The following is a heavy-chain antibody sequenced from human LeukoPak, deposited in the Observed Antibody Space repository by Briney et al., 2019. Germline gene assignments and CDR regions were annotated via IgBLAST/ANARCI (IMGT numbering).Heavy chain of an antibody. CDR3: AGDPRDY. CDR1: GYTFTNFG. J-gene: IGHJ4*02. CDR2: ISAYNGDT. Sequence: ASVKVSCKASGYTFTNFGISWVRQAPGQGLEWMGWISAYNGDTKYSQTFQGRVAMTTDTSTSTAYMELRSLRSDDTAVYYCAGDPRDYWGQGTLVTVSS. V-gene: IGHV1-18*01.